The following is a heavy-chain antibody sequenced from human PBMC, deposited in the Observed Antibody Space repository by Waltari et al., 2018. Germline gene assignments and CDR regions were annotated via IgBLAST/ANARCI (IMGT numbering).Heavy chain of an antibody. J-gene: IGHJ3*01. V-gene: IGHV3-74*03. Sequence: EVQLVESGGGLVQPGGSLRLSCAASGVTLSRSWIHWVRHSPGKGLMWVSRMNNDGSSTVYADSVKGRFTISRDDAKNTVSLQMNNLSAEDTALYYCARAGLLGAFDVWGQGTMVTVSS. D-gene: IGHD2-15*01. CDR1: GVTLSRSW. CDR3: ARAGLLGAFDV. CDR2: MNNDGSST.